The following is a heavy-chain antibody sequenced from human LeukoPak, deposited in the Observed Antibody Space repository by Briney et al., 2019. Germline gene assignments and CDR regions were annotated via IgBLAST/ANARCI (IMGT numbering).Heavy chain of an antibody. D-gene: IGHD3-10*01. CDR1: GYILADWW. V-gene: IGHV5-51*01. CDR2: IYPGDSQT. Sequence: GESLTISCKGSGYILADWWIGWVRQMPGIGLEWIAIIYPGDSQTRYSPSFQGQVTLSVDKSVTTAYLHWSSLKASDTGIYYCARFSGSLLVENWFDPWGQGTLVTVSS. J-gene: IGHJ5*02. CDR3: ARFSGSLLVENWFDP.